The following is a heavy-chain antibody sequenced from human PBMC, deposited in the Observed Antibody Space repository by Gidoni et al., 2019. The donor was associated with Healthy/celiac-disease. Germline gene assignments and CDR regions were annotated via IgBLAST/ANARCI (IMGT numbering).Heavy chain of an antibody. J-gene: IGHJ5*02. Sequence: QVQLQQWGAGLLKPSETLSLTCAVYGRSFSGYYWSWIRQPPGKGLEWIGEINHSGSTNYNPSLKSRVTISVDTSKNQFSLKLSSVTAADTAVYYCARGTGSPLNWFDPWGQGTLVTVSS. V-gene: IGHV4-34*01. CDR2: INHSGST. CDR1: GRSFSGYY. CDR3: ARGTGSPLNWFDP.